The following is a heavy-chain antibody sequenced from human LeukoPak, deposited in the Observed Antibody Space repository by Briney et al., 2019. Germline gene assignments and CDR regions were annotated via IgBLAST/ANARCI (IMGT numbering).Heavy chain of an antibody. V-gene: IGHV3-33*01. CDR1: GFTFSSYG. CDR3: ARDGSEDYYDSSGYCPLDY. Sequence: GRSLRLSCAASGFTFSSYGMHWVRQAPGKGLEWVASIWYDGSKKYYADSVKGRFTITRDNSKNTLYLQMNSLRAEDTALYYCARDGSEDYYDSSGYCPLDYWGQGTLVTVSS. J-gene: IGHJ4*02. D-gene: IGHD3-22*01. CDR2: IWYDGSKK.